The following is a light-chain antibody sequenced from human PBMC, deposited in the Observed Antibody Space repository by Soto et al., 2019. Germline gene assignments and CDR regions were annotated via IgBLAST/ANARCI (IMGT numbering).Light chain of an antibody. V-gene: IGKV3-11*01. CDR1: QSVSSY. Sequence: EIVLTQSPATLSLSPGERATLSCRASQSVSSYLAWYQQKPGQAHRLLIYDASNRATGIPARFSGSGSGTDFTLTISSLEPEDFAVYYCQQRSNWPPTFGQGTKLEI. CDR3: QQRSNWPPT. J-gene: IGKJ2*01. CDR2: DAS.